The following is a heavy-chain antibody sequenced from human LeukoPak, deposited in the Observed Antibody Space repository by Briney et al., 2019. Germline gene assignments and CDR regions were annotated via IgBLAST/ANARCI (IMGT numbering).Heavy chain of an antibody. Sequence: PGGSLRLSCAASGFTFSSYAMHWVRQAPGKGLEWVAVISYDGSNKYHADSVKGRFTISRDNSKNTLYLQMNSLRAEDTAVYYCATTYSYGYYDAFDIWGQGTMVTVSS. CDR2: ISYDGSNK. V-gene: IGHV3-30*04. J-gene: IGHJ3*02. CDR1: GFTFSSYA. CDR3: ATTYSYGYYDAFDI. D-gene: IGHD5-18*01.